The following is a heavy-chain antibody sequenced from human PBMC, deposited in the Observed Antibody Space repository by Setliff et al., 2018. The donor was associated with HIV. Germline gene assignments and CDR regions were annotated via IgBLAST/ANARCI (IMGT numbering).Heavy chain of an antibody. J-gene: IGHJ1*01. V-gene: IGHV5-51*01. Sequence: PGESLKISCKGSGYRFSDNWIGWVRQMPGKGLEWMGIIYPDDSATRYSPSFQGQVTISADKSINTAYLRWRRLRASDTAMYYCARLGDSFDSSGYYYSAEYFQHWGQGTLVTVSS. D-gene: IGHD3-22*01. CDR2: IYPDDSAT. CDR1: GYRFSDNW. CDR3: ARLGDSFDSSGYYYSAEYFQH.